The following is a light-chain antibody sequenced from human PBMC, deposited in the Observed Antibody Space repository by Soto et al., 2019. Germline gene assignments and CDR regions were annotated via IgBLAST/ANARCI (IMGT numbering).Light chain of an antibody. CDR2: GAS. CDR1: QSVSSN. V-gene: IGKV3-15*01. CDR3: QQYNNWPPGAGVT. J-gene: IGKJ4*01. Sequence: EIVMTQSPATLSVSPGERATLSCRASQSVSSNLAWYQQNPGQAPRLLIYGASTRATGIPARFSGSGSGTEFTLTISSLQSEDFAVYYCQQYNNWPPGAGVTFGGGTKVEIK.